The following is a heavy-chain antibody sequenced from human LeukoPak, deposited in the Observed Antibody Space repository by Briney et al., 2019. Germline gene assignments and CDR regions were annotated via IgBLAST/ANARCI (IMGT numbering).Heavy chain of an antibody. CDR1: GFTFSTYS. D-gene: IGHD3-22*01. CDR2: ISSSSSTI. Sequence: GGSLRLSCAASGFTFSTYSMNWVRQAPGKGLVWVSYISSSSSTIYYADSVKGRFTISRDNAKNSLYLQMNSLRAEDTAVYYCARGSTYYDSSGQVPFDYWGQGTLVTVSS. V-gene: IGHV3-48*01. J-gene: IGHJ4*02. CDR3: ARGSTYYDSSGQVPFDY.